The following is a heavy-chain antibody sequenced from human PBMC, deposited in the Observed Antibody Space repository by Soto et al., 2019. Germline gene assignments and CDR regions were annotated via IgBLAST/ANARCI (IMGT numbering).Heavy chain of an antibody. D-gene: IGHD6-19*01. CDR3: AKEKSSGWYWGPSYYYYGMDV. V-gene: IGHV3-30*18. CDR1: GFTFSSYG. J-gene: IGHJ6*02. Sequence: GGSLRLSCAASGFTFSSYGMHWVRQAPGKGLEWVAVISYDGSNKYYADSVKGRFTISRDNSKNTLYLQMNSLRAEDTAVYYCAKEKSSGWYWGPSYYYYGMDVWGQGTTVTVSS. CDR2: ISYDGSNK.